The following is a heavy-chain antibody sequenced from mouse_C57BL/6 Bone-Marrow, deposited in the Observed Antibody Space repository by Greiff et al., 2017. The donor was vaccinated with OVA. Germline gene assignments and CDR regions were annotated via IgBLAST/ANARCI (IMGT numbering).Heavy chain of an antibody. CDR3: ARGLRTAMDY. D-gene: IGHD3-1*01. Sequence: QVQLQQPGAELVRPGTSVKLSCKASGYTFTSYWMHWVKQRPGQGLEWIGVIDPSDSYTNYNPKFKGKATLTLDTSSSTAYMQLSSLTSEDSAVYYCARGLRTAMDYWGQGTSVTVSS. J-gene: IGHJ4*01. CDR1: GYTFTSYW. V-gene: IGHV1-59*01. CDR2: IDPSDSYT.